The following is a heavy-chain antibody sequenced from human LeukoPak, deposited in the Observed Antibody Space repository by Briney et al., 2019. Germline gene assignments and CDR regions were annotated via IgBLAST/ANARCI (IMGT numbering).Heavy chain of an antibody. J-gene: IGHJ4*02. CDR3: ARDRDSSGWYDY. CDR2: ISSSSSYI. V-gene: IGHV3-21*01. D-gene: IGHD6-19*01. CDR1: GFTFSSYS. Sequence: PGGSLRLSRAASGFTFSSYSMNWVRQAPGKGLEWVSSISSSSSYIYYADSVKGRFTISRDNAKNSLYLQMNSLRAEDTAVYYCARDRDSSGWYDYWGQGTLVTVSS.